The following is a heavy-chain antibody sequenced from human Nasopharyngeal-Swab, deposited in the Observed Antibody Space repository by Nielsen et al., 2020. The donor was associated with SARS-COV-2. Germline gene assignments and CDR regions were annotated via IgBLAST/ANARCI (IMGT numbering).Heavy chain of an antibody. CDR2: ISYDGSNK. CDR3: ARDGYKSGGLDY. Sequence: LSLTCAASGFTFSSYAMHWVRQAPGKGLEWVAVISYDGSNKYYADSVKGRFTISRDNSKNTLYLQMNSLRAEDTAVYYCARDGYKSGGLDYWGQGTPVTVSS. V-gene: IGHV3-30-3*01. J-gene: IGHJ4*02. CDR1: GFTFSSYA. D-gene: IGHD2-2*02.